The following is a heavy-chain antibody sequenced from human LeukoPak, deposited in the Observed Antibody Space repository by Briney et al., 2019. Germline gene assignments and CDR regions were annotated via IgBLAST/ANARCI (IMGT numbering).Heavy chain of an antibody. V-gene: IGHV4-4*02. Sequence: SETLSLTCTVSGGSISSSNWWSWVRQPPGKGLEWIGEIYHSGSTNYNPSLKSRVTISVDKSKNQFSLKLSSVTAADTAVYYCARESSGSYQSGAFDIWGQGTMVTVSS. CDR2: IYHSGST. D-gene: IGHD1-26*01. CDR1: GGSISSSNW. CDR3: ARESSGSYQSGAFDI. J-gene: IGHJ3*02.